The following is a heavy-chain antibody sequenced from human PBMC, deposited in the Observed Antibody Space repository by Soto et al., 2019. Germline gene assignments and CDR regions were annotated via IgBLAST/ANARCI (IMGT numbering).Heavy chain of an antibody. CDR2: IIPIFGTA. V-gene: IGHV1-69*13. CDR3: ERARRLAYCGGDCYPPGWFDP. J-gene: IGHJ5*02. Sequence: SVKVSCKASGGTFSSYAISWVRQAPGQGLEWMGGIIPIFGTANYAQKFQGRVTITADESTGTAYMELSSLRSEDTAVYYCERARRLAYCGGDCYPPGWFDPWGQGTLVTVSS. CDR1: GGTFSSYA. D-gene: IGHD2-21*02.